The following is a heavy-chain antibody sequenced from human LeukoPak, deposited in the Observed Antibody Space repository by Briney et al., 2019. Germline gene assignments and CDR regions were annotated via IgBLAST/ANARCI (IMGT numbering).Heavy chain of an antibody. J-gene: IGHJ4*02. D-gene: IGHD2-15*01. V-gene: IGHV3-23*01. Sequence: GGSLRLSCVASGFTFSDYAMSSVRQAPGKELEWVSAINSGHNTYYPESVKGRFTISRDNSRNSLSLQVTSLRADDTGVYYCARDRRCSGGRCHVFWDSWGQGALVTVSS. CDR2: INSGHNT. CDR1: GFTFSDYA. CDR3: ARDRRCSGGRCHVFWDS.